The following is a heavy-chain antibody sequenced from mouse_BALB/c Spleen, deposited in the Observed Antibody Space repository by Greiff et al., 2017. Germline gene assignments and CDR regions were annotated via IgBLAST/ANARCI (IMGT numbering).Heavy chain of an antibody. D-gene: IGHD2-2*01. CDR1: GYSITSDYA. J-gene: IGHJ3*01. CDR3: ARGGYDAWFAY. V-gene: IGHV3-2*02. Sequence: EVKLVESGPGLVKPSQSLSLTCTVTGYSITSDYAWNWIRQFPGNKLEWMGYISYSGSTSYNPSLKSRISITRDTSKNQFFLQLNSVTTEDTATYYCARGGYDAWFAYWGQGTLVTVSA. CDR2: ISYSGST.